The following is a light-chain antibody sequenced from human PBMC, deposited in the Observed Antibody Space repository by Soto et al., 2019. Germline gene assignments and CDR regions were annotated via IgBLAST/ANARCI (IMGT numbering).Light chain of an antibody. CDR1: SSDVGSYAL. CDR3: KSYAGSNTYV. J-gene: IGLJ1*01. CDR2: AGT. Sequence: QSVLTQPASVSGSPGQSITISCTGISSDVGSYALVAWYQQVPGKAPKLIIYAGTKRPSGVSNRFSGSKSGNTASLTVSGLQAADEADYFCKSYAGSNTYVFGSGTKLTVL. V-gene: IGLV2-14*02.